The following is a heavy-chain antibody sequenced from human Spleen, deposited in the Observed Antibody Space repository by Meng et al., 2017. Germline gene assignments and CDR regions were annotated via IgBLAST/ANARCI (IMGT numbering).Heavy chain of an antibody. CDR1: GGSISSYY. J-gene: IGHJ4*02. CDR3: VLYYDSSGYYYDPNVSLKEY. D-gene: IGHD3-22*01. V-gene: IGHV4-4*07. CDR2: IYTSGST. Sequence: SETLSLTCTVSGGSISSYYWSWIRQPAGKGLEWIGRIYTSGSTYYNPSLKSRVTISVDTSKNQFSLKLSSVTAADTAVYYCVLYYDSSGYYYDPNVSLKEYWGQGTLVTVSS.